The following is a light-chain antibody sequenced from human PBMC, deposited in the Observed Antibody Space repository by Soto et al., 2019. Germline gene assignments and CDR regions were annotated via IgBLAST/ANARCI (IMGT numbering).Light chain of an antibody. CDR3: SSYTTSSTPHVV. J-gene: IGLJ2*01. V-gene: IGLV2-14*01. CDR2: EVS. Sequence: QSALTQPASVSGSPGQSITISCTGTSSDIGGYNYVSWYQEHPGKAPKLMIYEVSNRPSGVSHRFSGSKSGNTASLTISGLQAEDEAEYYCSSYTTSSTPHVVFGGGTQLTVL. CDR1: SSDIGGYNY.